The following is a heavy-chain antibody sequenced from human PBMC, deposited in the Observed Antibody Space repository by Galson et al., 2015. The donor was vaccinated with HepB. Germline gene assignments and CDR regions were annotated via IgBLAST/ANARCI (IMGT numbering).Heavy chain of an antibody. D-gene: IGHD5-18*01. J-gene: IGHJ6*02. CDR1: GFSLTTHGMC. CDR3: ARTSGYNYGDYYHYGMDV. Sequence: PALVKPTPPLTLTCTFSGFSLTTHGMCVSWIRQPPGKPLEWLARIYWDDKKFYSTSLRTRPSISKDTSKNQVVLTMTDMDPVDTATYFCARTSGYNYGDYYHYGMDVWGQGTTVTVSS. CDR2: IYWDDKK. V-gene: IGHV2-70*17.